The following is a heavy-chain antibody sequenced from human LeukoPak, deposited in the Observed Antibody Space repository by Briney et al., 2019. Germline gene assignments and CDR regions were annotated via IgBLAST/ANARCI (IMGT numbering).Heavy chain of an antibody. D-gene: IGHD3-22*01. Sequence: GGSLRLSCAASGFTFSAYSMNWVRQPPGKGLEWVSFISSSYNYIHYADSLKGRFTISRDNAKSSLFLQMESLRPEDAAVYYCARGPPSLPRIYLDVSGYKKVLDQNAFDLWGQGTMVTVSS. CDR1: GFTFSAYS. CDR2: ISSSYNYI. J-gene: IGHJ3*01. CDR3: ARGPPSLPRIYLDVSGYKKVLDQNAFDL. V-gene: IGHV3-21*01.